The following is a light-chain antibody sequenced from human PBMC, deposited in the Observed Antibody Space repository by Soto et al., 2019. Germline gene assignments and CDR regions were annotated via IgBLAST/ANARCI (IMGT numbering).Light chain of an antibody. CDR3: TSDTSSATVI. V-gene: IGLV2-14*01. CDR2: QVI. CDR1: SSDVGDYMY. J-gene: IGLJ2*01. Sequence: QSVLTQPAYVSGFPGQSITISFTGTSSDVGDYMYVSWYQQHPVEAPKLIIYQVIYRPSGVSSRFSVSKSGNTASLTISGLLPEDEADYYCTSDTSSATVIFGGGTKLTVL.